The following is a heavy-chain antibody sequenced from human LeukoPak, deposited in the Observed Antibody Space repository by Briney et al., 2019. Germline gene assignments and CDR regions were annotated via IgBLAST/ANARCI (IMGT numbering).Heavy chain of an antibody. D-gene: IGHD2-8*01. CDR3: ARDLAPIVLMVYAIPNY. J-gene: IGHJ4*02. Sequence: ASVKVSCKASGYTLTSYYMHWVRQAPGQGLEWMGIINPSGGSTSYAQKFQGRVTMTRDTSTSTVYMELSSLRSEDTAVYYCARDLAPIVLMVYAIPNYWGQGTLVTVSS. CDR1: GYTLTSYY. V-gene: IGHV1-46*01. CDR2: INPSGGST.